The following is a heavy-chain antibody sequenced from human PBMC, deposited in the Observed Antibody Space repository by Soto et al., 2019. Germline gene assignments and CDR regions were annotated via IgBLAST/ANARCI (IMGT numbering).Heavy chain of an antibody. CDR3: ARGGLYGDVPGWTGDAFDL. Sequence: GGSLRLSCEASGFIFTTNSMNWVRQVPGKGLQWLSSVSPTGTFMNSADSLKDRFSISRDNAEKSLFLQMNSLRAEDTAVYYCARGGLYGDVPGWTGDAFDLWGQGTKVTVSS. V-gene: IGHV3-21*01. D-gene: IGHD4-17*01. CDR1: GFIFTTNS. J-gene: IGHJ3*01. CDR2: VSPTGTFM.